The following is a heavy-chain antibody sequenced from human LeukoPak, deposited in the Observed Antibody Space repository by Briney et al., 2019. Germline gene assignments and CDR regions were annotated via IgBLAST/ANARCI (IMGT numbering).Heavy chain of an antibody. V-gene: IGHV4-34*01. CDR3: ARVPDTAIHFDY. CDR2: INHSGST. Sequence: SETLSLTCAVYGGSFSGYCWSWIRQPPGKGLEWIGEINHSGSTNYNPSLKSRVTISVDTSKNQFSLKLSSVTAADTAVYYCARVPDTAIHFDYWGQGTLVTVSS. J-gene: IGHJ4*02. CDR1: GGSFSGYC. D-gene: IGHD5-18*01.